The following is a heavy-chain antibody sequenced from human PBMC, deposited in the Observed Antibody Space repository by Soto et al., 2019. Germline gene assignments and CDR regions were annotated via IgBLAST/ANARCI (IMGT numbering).Heavy chain of an antibody. V-gene: IGHV4-39*01. J-gene: IGHJ4*02. CDR3: ARQDYDYVWGSFRPFDY. CDR1: GGSISISNYY. CDR2: IYYSGNT. D-gene: IGHD3-16*02. Sequence: SETLSLTCNVSGGSISISNYYWGWIRQSPGKGLEWIGSIYYSGNTYYNPSLKSRVIISVDTSKNHFSLKLTSVTAADTAVYYCARQDYDYVWGSFRPFDYWGQGTLVTVSS.